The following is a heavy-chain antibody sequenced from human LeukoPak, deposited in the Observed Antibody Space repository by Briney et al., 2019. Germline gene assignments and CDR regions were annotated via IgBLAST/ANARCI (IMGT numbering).Heavy chain of an antibody. Sequence: PSETLSLTCTVSGGSISSYYWSWIRQPPGKGLEWIGYIYYSGSTNYNPSLKSRVTISVDTSKNQFSLKLSSVTAADTAVYYCARVRVPAAISWFDPWGQGTLVTVSS. CDR2: IYYSGST. CDR3: ARVRVPAAISWFDP. V-gene: IGHV4-59*01. CDR1: GGSISSYY. J-gene: IGHJ5*02. D-gene: IGHD2-2*01.